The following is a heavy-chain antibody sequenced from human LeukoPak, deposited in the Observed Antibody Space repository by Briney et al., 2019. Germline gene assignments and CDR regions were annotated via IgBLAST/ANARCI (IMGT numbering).Heavy chain of an antibody. CDR1: GYSFTDYY. V-gene: IGHV1-2*02. CDR2: INPDSGGT. Sequence: GASVKVSCKASGYSFTDYYVHWVRQAPGQGLEWMGWINPDSGGTKYAQKFQDRVTMTSDTSISTAYMELSRLRSDDTAVYYCARDHLLFRQPPNWFDPWGQGTLVTVSS. J-gene: IGHJ5*02. D-gene: IGHD1-14*01. CDR3: ARDHLLFRQPPNWFDP.